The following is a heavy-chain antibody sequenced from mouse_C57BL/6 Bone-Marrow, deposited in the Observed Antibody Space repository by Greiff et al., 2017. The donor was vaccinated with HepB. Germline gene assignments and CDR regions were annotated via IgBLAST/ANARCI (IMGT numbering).Heavy chain of an antibody. CDR3: ARERNYGLYAMDY. V-gene: IGHV1-50*01. CDR1: GYTFTSYW. D-gene: IGHD1-1*01. CDR2: IDPSDSYT. J-gene: IGHJ4*01. Sequence: QVHVKQPGAELVKPGASVKLSCKASGYTFTSYWMQWVKQRPGQGLEWIGEIDPSDSYTNYNQKFKGKATLTVDTSSSTAYMQLSSLTSEDSAVYYCARERNYGLYAMDYWGQGTSVTVSS.